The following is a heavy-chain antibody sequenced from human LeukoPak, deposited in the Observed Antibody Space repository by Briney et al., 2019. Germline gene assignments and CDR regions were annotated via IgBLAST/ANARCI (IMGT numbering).Heavy chain of an antibody. CDR1: GGSISTDASY. J-gene: IGHJ6*02. V-gene: IGHV4-39*01. D-gene: IGHD6-19*01. CDR2: IYYSGST. Sequence: SETLSLSCTVSGGSISTDASYWAWIRQPPGKGLERVGSIYYSGSTYDTSSLKSLVTLSVDTSKNQFSLKMSSVPAAETVVFYCARLFSRGWEYHFGLDVWGQGTTVSVS. CDR3: ARLFSRGWEYHFGLDV.